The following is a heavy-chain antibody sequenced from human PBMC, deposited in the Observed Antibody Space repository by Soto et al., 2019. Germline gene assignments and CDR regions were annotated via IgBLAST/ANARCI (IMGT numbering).Heavy chain of an antibody. Sequence: PSETLSHTCTVSGGSISSSGYYWGWIRKHPGKGLEWIGSIYYSGSTYYNPSLKSRVTISVDTSKNQFSLKLSSVTAADTAVYYCARRRDFMGGAFDIWGQGTMVTVSS. V-gene: IGHV4-39*01. J-gene: IGHJ3*02. CDR2: IYYSGST. CDR3: ARRRDFMGGAFDI. D-gene: IGHD3-3*01. CDR1: GGSISSSGYY.